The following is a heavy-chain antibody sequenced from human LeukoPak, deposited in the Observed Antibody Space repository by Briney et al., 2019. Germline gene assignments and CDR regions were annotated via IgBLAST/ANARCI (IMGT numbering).Heavy chain of an antibody. CDR3: ARGDLYSSSWYN. Sequence: PSETLSLTCAVYGGSFSGYYWSWIRQPPGKGREWIGEINHSGSTNYNPSLKSRVTISVDTSKNQFSLKLNSVTAADTAVYYCARGDLYSSSWYNWGQGTLVTVSS. V-gene: IGHV4-34*01. J-gene: IGHJ4*02. CDR1: GGSFSGYY. CDR2: INHSGST. D-gene: IGHD6-13*01.